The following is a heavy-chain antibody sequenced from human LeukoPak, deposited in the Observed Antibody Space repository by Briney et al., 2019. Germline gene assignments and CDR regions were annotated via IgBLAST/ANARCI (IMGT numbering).Heavy chain of an antibody. Sequence: ASVKVSCKASGYTFTSYGISWVRQAPGQGLEWMGWISAYNGNTNYAQKLQGRVTITTDPSTSTASMELRRLRSDDTAVYSCARVWTTVTVVDYCGQGTLVTVSS. V-gene: IGHV1-18*01. J-gene: IGHJ4*02. CDR2: ISAYNGNT. CDR1: GYTFTSYG. D-gene: IGHD4-11*01. CDR3: ARVWTTVTVVDY.